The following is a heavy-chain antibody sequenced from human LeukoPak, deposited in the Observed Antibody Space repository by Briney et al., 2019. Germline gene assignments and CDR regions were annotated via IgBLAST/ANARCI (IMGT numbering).Heavy chain of an antibody. Sequence: GGSLRLSCAASGFTFSDYYMSWIRQAPGKGLEWVSYISSSGSTIYYADSVKGRFTISRDNAKNSLYLQMNSLRAEDTAVYYCARCRVVVAASGPFDPWGQGTLVTVSS. J-gene: IGHJ5*02. CDR3: ARCRVVVAASGPFDP. V-gene: IGHV3-11*01. CDR1: GFTFSDYY. D-gene: IGHD2-15*01. CDR2: ISSSGSTI.